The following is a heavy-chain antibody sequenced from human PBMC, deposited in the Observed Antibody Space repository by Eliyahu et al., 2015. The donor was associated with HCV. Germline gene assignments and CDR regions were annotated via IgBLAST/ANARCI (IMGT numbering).Heavy chain of an antibody. J-gene: IGHJ4*02. CDR2: IKPDGSQK. Sequence: GFSLRLSCAASGFTFSSYYMSWVRQAPGKGLEWVANIKPDGSQKWYVDSVRGRFTISRDNADESLSLQMNSLRVEDTAMYFCAQSRSTFSSNWENWGQGAQVTVSS. CDR1: GFTFSSYY. V-gene: IGHV3-7*03. CDR3: AQSRSTFSSNWEN. D-gene: IGHD6-13*01.